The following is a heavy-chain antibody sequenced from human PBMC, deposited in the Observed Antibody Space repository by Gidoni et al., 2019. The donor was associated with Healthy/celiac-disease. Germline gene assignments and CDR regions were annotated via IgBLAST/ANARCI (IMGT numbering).Heavy chain of an antibody. CDR3: AKDSRLELRKAPFDY. V-gene: IGHV3-9*01. Sequence: EVQLVESGGGLVQPGRSLRLSCAASVFPFDYYAMHWVRQAPGKGLEWVSGISWNSGSIGYADSVKGRFTISRDNAKNSLYLQMNSLRAEDTALYYCAKDSRLELRKAPFDYWGQGTLVTVSS. CDR1: VFPFDYYA. CDR2: ISWNSGSI. J-gene: IGHJ4*02. D-gene: IGHD1-7*01.